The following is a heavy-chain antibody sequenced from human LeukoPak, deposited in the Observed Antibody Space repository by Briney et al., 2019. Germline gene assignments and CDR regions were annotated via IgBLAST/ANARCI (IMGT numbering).Heavy chain of an antibody. J-gene: IGHJ4*02. D-gene: IGHD6-13*01. CDR3: ARGSIAAAGYFDY. Sequence: GASVKVSCKASGGTFSSYAISWVRQAPGLGLEWMGGIIPIFGTANYAQKFQGRVTITADKSTSTAYMELSSLRSEDTAVYYCARGSIAAAGYFDYWGQGTLVTVSS. CDR1: GGTFSSYA. V-gene: IGHV1-69*06. CDR2: IIPIFGTA.